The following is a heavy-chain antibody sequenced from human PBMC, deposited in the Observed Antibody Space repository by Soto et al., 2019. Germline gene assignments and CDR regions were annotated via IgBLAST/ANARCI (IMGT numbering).Heavy chain of an antibody. CDR2: IIPIFGTA. J-gene: IGHJ4*02. V-gene: IGHV1-69*01. Sequence: VKVSCKASGGTFSSYAISWVRQAPGQGLEWMGGIIPIFGTANYAQKFQGRVTITADESTSTAYMELSSLRSEDTAVYYCARARTRRGYSGYDRFDYWGQGTLVTVSS. CDR3: ARARTRRGYSGYDRFDY. CDR1: GGTFSSYA. D-gene: IGHD5-12*01.